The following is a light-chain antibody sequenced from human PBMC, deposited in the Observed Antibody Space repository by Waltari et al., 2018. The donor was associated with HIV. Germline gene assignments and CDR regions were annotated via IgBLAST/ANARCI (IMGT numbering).Light chain of an antibody. CDR2: DVN. J-gene: IGLJ1*01. V-gene: IGLV2-11*01. CDR1: TSDVGAYNY. Sequence: QSALTQPPSVSGSPGQSVTISCTGTTSDVGAYNYVSWYQQHPAEAPKFVIFDVNKRPSGVPDRFSGSKSGNTASLTISGLLPEDEGDYYCCSFAGRYTYVFGTGTKLTVL. CDR3: CSFAGRYTYV.